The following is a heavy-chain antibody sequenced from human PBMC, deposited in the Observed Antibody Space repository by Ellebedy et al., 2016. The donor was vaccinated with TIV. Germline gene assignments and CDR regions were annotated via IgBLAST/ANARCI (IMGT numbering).Heavy chain of an antibody. D-gene: IGHD1-26*01. CDR1: GFTFSPYA. V-gene: IGHV3-23*01. CDR2: IVGSGA. J-gene: IGHJ6*02. Sequence: GESLKISCAASGFTFSPYAMAWVRQAPGKGLEWVSGIVGSGAQKYADSVKGRFTISRDNSKNTLYLQMNSLRAEDTAVYYCAKDKVFGDSKWEIDVWGQGITVTVSS. CDR3: AKDKVFGDSKWEIDV.